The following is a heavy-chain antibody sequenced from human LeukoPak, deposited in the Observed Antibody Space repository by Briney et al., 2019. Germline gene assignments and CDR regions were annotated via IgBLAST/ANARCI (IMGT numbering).Heavy chain of an antibody. Sequence: GASVKVSCKASGYTFTSYGISWVRQAPGQGLEWMGWISGYNGNTKYAQKFQGRVTMTTDTSTSTAYMELRSLRYDDTAVYYCAKERARGLGELSAFGYWGQGTLVTVSS. CDR2: ISGYNGNT. CDR1: GYTFTSYG. CDR3: AKERARGLGELSAFGY. D-gene: IGHD3-10*01. V-gene: IGHV1-18*01. J-gene: IGHJ4*02.